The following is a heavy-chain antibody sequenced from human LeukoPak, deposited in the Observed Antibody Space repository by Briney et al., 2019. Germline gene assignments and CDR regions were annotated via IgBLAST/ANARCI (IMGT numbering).Heavy chain of an antibody. CDR2: INPNSGGT. CDR3: ARYSGPTIAAAGGNWFDP. CDR1: GYTFTGYY. Sequence: ASVKVSCKASGYTFTGYYMHWVRQAPGQGLEWMGWINPNSGGTNYAQKFQGRVTMTRDTSISTAYMELSRLRADDTAVYCCARYSGPTIAAAGGNWFDPWGQGPLVTVSS. J-gene: IGHJ5*02. D-gene: IGHD6-13*01. V-gene: IGHV1-2*02.